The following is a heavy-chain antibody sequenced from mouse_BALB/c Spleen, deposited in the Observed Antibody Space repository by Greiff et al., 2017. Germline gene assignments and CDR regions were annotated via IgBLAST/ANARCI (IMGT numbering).Heavy chain of an antibody. CDR1: GFTFSSFG. D-gene: IGHD2-4*01. Sequence: EVQLVESGGGLVQPGGSRKLSCAASGFTFSSFGMHWVRQAPEKGLEWVAYISSGSSTIYYADTVKGRFTISRDNPKNTLFLQMTSLRSEDTAMYYCARSLITTDYAMDYWGQGTSVTVSS. J-gene: IGHJ4*01. CDR2: ISSGSSTI. V-gene: IGHV5-17*02. CDR3: ARSLITTDYAMDY.